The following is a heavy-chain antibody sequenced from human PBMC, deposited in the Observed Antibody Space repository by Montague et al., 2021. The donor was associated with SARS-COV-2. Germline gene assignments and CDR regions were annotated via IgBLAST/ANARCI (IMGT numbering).Heavy chain of an antibody. D-gene: IGHD3-10*01. V-gene: IGHV4-38-2*02. J-gene: IGHJ4*02. Sequence: SETLSLTCTVSGYSINSNYYWGWIRQPPGKGLEWIGCSYHSGTTHYHPSLKSRVTISLDTSNNNFSLKVTSVTAADTAVYYCARAPYYGPGKPYQFDYWGRGTLVTVSS. CDR3: ARAPYYGPGKPYQFDY. CDR2: SYHSGTT. CDR1: GYSINSNYY.